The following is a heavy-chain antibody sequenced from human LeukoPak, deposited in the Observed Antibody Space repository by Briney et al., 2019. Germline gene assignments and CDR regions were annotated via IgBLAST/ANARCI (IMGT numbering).Heavy chain of an antibody. CDR2: IDPSDSYT. CDR3: TRRIAVSATFDY. D-gene: IGHD2-15*01. V-gene: IGHV5-10-1*01. J-gene: IGHJ4*02. Sequence: GESLKISCKGSESCFTNYWINLVRQMPGKGLEWMGRIDPSDSYTNYSPSFQGHVTISPDKSISTAYLQWRSLKASDTAMYYCTRRIAVSATFDYWGQGTLVTVSS. CDR1: ESCFTNYW.